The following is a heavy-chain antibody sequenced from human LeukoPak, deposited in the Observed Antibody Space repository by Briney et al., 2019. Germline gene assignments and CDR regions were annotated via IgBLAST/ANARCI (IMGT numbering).Heavy chain of an antibody. V-gene: IGHV3-7*01. CDR3: AREPNHMDV. CDR1: GFTFSSYW. CDR2: IRQDGSEK. D-gene: IGHD1-14*01. Sequence: QPGGSLRLSCAASGFTFSSYWMSWVRQAPGKGLEWVANIRQDGSEKYYVDSVKGRFTISRDNAKKLLYLQMNSLRAEDTAVYYCAREPNHMDVWGKGTTVTVSS. J-gene: IGHJ6*03.